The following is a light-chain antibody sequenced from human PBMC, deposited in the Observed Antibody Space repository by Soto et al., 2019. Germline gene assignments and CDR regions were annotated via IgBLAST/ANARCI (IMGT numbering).Light chain of an antibody. CDR3: QHYGGMGT. V-gene: IGKV1-5*01. CDR1: QRISNR. J-gene: IGKJ1*01. CDR2: DAS. Sequence: DIQMTQSPSTLSASVGEIVTITCRASQRISNRLACYQQKLGKAPKVLIYDASSLESGVPSRFSGRGSGTEFILTGSSLQPDEFPSYWRQHYGGMGTFCQGTKVE.